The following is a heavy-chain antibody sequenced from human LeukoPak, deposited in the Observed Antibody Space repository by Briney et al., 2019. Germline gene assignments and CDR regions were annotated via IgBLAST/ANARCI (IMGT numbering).Heavy chain of an antibody. CDR3: AKKGLPDY. Sequence: GGSLKLSCAASGFTFSGSAMHWVRQASGKGLEWVGRIRSKVNSYATAYAASVKGRFTISRDDSKNTAYLQMNSLKTEDTAVYYCAKKGLPDYWGQGTLVTVSS. V-gene: IGHV3-73*01. CDR2: IRSKVNSYAT. CDR1: GFTFSGSA. J-gene: IGHJ4*02.